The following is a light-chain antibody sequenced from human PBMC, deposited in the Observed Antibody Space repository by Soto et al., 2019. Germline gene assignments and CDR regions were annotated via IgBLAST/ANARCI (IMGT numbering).Light chain of an antibody. CDR3: QQSYSTPET. V-gene: IGKV1-39*01. CDR1: QSISSY. J-gene: IGKJ1*01. CDR2: AAS. Sequence: DIQMTQSPSSLSASVGDRVTITCRASQSISSYLNWYQQKPGKAPKLLIYAASSLQSGVPSRFSGSGSGTDFTLTISSLQAEDFATYYWQQSYSTPETFGRGTKVDI.